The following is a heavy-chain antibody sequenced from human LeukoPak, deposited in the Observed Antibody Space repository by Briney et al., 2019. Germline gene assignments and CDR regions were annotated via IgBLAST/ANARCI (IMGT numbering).Heavy chain of an antibody. V-gene: IGHV3-33*01. J-gene: IGHJ4*02. CDR2: IWYDGSNK. Sequence: GGSLRLSCAASGFTFSSYGMPWVRQAPGKGLEWVAVIWYDGSNKYYADSVKGRFTISRDNSKNTLYLQMNSLRAEDTAVYYCARGDSGYDLTFDYWGQGTLVTVSS. CDR1: GFTFSSYG. D-gene: IGHD5-12*01. CDR3: ARGDSGYDLTFDY.